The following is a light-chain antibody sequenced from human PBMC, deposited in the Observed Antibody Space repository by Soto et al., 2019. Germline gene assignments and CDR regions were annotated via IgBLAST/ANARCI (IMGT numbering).Light chain of an antibody. Sequence: QSALTQPASVSGSPGQSITIPCTGTSSDVGGYNYVSWYQHHPGKAPKLMIYEVNNRPSGVSNRFSGSKSGNTASLTISGLQAEDEAAYYCSSYTSSSTWVFGGGTKLTVL. CDR1: SSDVGGYNY. CDR3: SSYTSSSTWV. V-gene: IGLV2-14*01. CDR2: EVN. J-gene: IGLJ3*02.